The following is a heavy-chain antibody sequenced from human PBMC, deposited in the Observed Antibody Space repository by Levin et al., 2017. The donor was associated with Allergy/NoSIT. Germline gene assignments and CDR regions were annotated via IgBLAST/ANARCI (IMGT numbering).Heavy chain of an antibody. Sequence: GGSLRLSCVASGFTFNNAWMNWVRQTPGKGLEWVGLIKRVIDGETTDYAAPVKGRFTISRDDSKSTLYLQMNRVYAEDSGVYYCTTEHCGDGCYPPVPSWGQGTLVTVSS. CDR2: IKRVIDGETT. CDR1: GFTFNNAW. J-gene: IGHJ5*02. D-gene: IGHD2-21*02. CDR3: TTEHCGDGCYPPVPS. V-gene: IGHV3-15*07.